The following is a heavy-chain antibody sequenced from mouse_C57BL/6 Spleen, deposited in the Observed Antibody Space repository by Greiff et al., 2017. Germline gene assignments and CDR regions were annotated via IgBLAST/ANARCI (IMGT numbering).Heavy chain of an antibody. D-gene: IGHD1-1*01. Sequence: VKLVESGPELVKPGASVKISCKASGYAFSSSWMNWVKQRPGKGLEWIGRIYPGDGDTNYNGKFKGKATLTADKSSSTAYMQLSSLTSEDSAVYFCARGGSSLYYAMDYWGQGTSVTVSS. CDR2: IYPGDGDT. CDR1: GYAFSSSW. CDR3: ARGGSSLYYAMDY. V-gene: IGHV1-82*01. J-gene: IGHJ4*01.